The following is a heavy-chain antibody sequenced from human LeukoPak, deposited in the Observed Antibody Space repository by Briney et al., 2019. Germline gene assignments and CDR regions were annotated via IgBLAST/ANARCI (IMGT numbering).Heavy chain of an antibody. Sequence: PGGSLRLSCAASGFTFSSYSMNWVRKAPGKGLEWVSYISSSSSTIYYADSVKGRFTISRDNAKNSLYLQMNSLRAEDTAVYYCASPTGYTLGYWGQGTLVTVSS. CDR2: ISSSSSTI. V-gene: IGHV3-48*04. CDR3: ASPTGYTLGY. D-gene: IGHD5-18*01. CDR1: GFTFSSYS. J-gene: IGHJ4*02.